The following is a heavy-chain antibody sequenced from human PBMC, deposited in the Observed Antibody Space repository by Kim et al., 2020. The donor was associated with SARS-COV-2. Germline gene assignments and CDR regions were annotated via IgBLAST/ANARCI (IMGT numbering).Heavy chain of an antibody. V-gene: IGHV3-49*04. D-gene: IGHD2-15*01. CDR2: IRSKAYGGTT. CDR3: TTGYCSGGSCYPFDY. J-gene: IGHJ4*02. Sequence: GGSLRLSCTASGFTFGDYAMSWVRQAPGKGLEWVGFIRSKAYGGTTEYAASVKGRFTISRDDSKSIAYLQMNSLKTEDTAVYYCTTGYCSGGSCYPFDYWGQGTLVTVSS. CDR1: GFTFGDYA.